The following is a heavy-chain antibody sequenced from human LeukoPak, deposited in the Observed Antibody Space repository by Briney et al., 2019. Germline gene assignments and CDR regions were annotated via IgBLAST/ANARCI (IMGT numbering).Heavy chain of an antibody. Sequence: GGSLRLSCAASGFTFSSYAMHWVRQAPGKGLEYVSAISSNGGSTYYANSVKGRFTISRDNSKNTLYLQMNSLRAEDTAVYYCARDRSGYDFLGIPKEYYFDYWGQGTLVTVSS. CDR1: GFTFSSYA. CDR2: ISSNGGST. D-gene: IGHD5-12*01. J-gene: IGHJ4*02. V-gene: IGHV3-64*01. CDR3: ARDRSGYDFLGIPKEYYFDY.